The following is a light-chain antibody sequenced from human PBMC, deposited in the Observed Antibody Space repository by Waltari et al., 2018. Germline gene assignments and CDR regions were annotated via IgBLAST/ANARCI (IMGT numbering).Light chain of an antibody. CDR2: DVN. Sequence: QSALTQPASVSGSPGQSITISCTGTSSDLGTYNYVSWYQQRPGQAPKLMMYDVNNRPSGFSCRVSRAKSGNTASLTISGLQSEDEAEYYCSSYRSSVIYVFGTGTKVTVL. V-gene: IGLV2-14*01. CDR3: SSYRSSVIYV. J-gene: IGLJ1*01. CDR1: SSDLGTYNY.